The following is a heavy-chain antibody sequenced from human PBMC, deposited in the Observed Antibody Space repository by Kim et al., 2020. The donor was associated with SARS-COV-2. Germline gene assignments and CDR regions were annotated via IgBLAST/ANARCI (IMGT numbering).Heavy chain of an antibody. CDR3: FQADWYFDL. J-gene: IGHJ2*01. Sequence: GGSLRLSCAASDFSFTGFAVHWVRQASGKGLEWLGRIRSKGYGYATSYAPSVQGRFSMSRDDSKNTASLQMSSLKIEDTAVYYCFQADWYFDLWGRGSLVPVS. V-gene: IGHV3-73*01. CDR2: IRSKGYGYAT. CDR1: DFSFTGFA.